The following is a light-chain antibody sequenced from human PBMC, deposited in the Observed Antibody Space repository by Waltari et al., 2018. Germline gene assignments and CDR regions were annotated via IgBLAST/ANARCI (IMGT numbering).Light chain of an antibody. CDR2: EVS. Sequence: QSALTRPPSASGSPGQSVTIPCTGTSSDVGGYNYVSWYQQYPGKAPKVMIYEVSKRPSGVPDRFSGCKSDNTASLTVSGVQAEDEADYYCSSYAGNNNLVFGGGTKLTVL. CDR1: SSDVGGYNY. CDR3: SSYAGNNNLV. J-gene: IGLJ3*02. V-gene: IGLV2-8*01.